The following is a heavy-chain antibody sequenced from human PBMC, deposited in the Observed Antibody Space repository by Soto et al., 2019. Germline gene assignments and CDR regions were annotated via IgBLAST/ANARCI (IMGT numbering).Heavy chain of an antibody. J-gene: IGHJ4*02. D-gene: IGHD3-9*01. CDR2: IYWDDSK. V-gene: IGHV2-5*02. Sequence: QLTLKESVPTLVRPTQTLTLTCAFSGFSLSTSGVGVGWIRQPPGKALEWLAVIYWDDSKHYSPSLRSRLTITKDTSKNQVVLTMTNMDPMDTGTYYCAHKGPEDWPLDYWGQGTLVTVSS. CDR1: GFSLSTSGVG. CDR3: AHKGPEDWPLDY.